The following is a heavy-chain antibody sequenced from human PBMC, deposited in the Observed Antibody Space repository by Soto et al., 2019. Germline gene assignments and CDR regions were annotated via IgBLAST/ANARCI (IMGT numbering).Heavy chain of an antibody. V-gene: IGHV1-2*02. CDR3: AKDLTRQLAYWLDP. D-gene: IGHD6-6*01. CDR2: INAHSGGT. Sequence: ASVKVSCKASGFSFTRHHIHWLRPGPGQGLEWMGWINAHSGGTEYAQKVQGRVTLTRDTSIATAYLTLTSLTSDDTALYYCAKDLTRQLAYWLDPWGQGTQVTVSS. CDR1: GFSFTRHH. J-gene: IGHJ5*02.